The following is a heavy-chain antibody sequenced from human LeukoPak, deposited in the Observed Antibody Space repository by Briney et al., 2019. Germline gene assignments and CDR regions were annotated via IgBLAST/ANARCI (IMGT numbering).Heavy chain of an antibody. CDR3: ARGYSSSWYQVGY. CDR1: GYTFTSYG. V-gene: IGHV7-4-1*02. J-gene: IGHJ4*02. Sequence: GASVKVSCKASGYTFTSYGISWVRQAPGQGLEWMGWINTNTGNPTYAQGLTGRFLFSLDTSVSTAYLQISSLKAEDTAVYYCARGYSSSWYQVGYWGQGTLVTVSS. D-gene: IGHD6-13*01. CDR2: INTNTGNP.